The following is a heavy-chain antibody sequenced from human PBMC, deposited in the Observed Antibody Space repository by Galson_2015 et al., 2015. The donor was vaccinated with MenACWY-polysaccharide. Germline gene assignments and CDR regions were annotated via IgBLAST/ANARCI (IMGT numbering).Heavy chain of an antibody. CDR2: IWSDGSNE. D-gene: IGHD2-8*02. Sequence: SLRLSCAASGFTFSSYGMHWVRQAPGKGLEWVAVIWSDGSNEYYADSVKGRFTVSRDNSKNTLYLQMNSLRTEDAAVYYCARDIQVGPTPTGALDIWGQGTLVTVSS. J-gene: IGHJ3*02. CDR3: ARDIQVGPTPTGALDI. V-gene: IGHV3-33*01. CDR1: GFTFSSYG.